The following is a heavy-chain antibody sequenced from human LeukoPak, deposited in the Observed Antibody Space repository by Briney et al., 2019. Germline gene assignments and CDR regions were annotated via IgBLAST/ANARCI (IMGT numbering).Heavy chain of an antibody. CDR2: ISSSSSYI. V-gene: IGHV3-21*01. CDR3: ARGARHRSSLFIVVVVAATPFDY. J-gene: IGHJ4*02. CDR1: GFTFSSYS. D-gene: IGHD2-15*01. Sequence: PGGSLRLSCAASGFTFSSYSMNWVRQAPGKGLEWVSSISSSSSYIYYADSVKGRFTISRDNAKNSLYLQMNSLRAEDTAVYYCARGARHRSSLFIVVVVAATPFDYWGQGTLVTVSS.